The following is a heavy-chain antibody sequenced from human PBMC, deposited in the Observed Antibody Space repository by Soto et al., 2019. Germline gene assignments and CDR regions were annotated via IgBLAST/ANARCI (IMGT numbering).Heavy chain of an antibody. CDR3: ARHPSGGLRYYFDY. V-gene: IGHV4-59*08. CDR2: IYYSGTT. J-gene: IGHJ4*02. CDR1: GGTIVNFY. D-gene: IGHD2-8*02. Sequence: YSVSGGTIVNFYWRWILQPPGKGLEWIGYIYYSGTTNYNPSLKSRVTISVDTSKNQFSLKLSSVTAGDTAVYYCARHPSGGLRYYFDYWGQGTLVTVSS.